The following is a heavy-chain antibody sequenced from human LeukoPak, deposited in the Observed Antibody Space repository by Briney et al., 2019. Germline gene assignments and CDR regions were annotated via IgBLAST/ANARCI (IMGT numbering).Heavy chain of an antibody. CDR2: IRYDGSNK. CDR3: ARDGIVVVTDVDY. CDR1: GFTFSSYG. V-gene: IGHV3-30*02. J-gene: IGHJ4*02. Sequence: QPGGSLRLSCAASGFTFSSYGMHWVRQAPGKGLEWVAFIRYDGSNKYYADSVKGRFTISRDNSKNTLYLQMNSLRAEDTAVYYCARDGIVVVTDVDYWGRGTLVTVSS. D-gene: IGHD2-21*02.